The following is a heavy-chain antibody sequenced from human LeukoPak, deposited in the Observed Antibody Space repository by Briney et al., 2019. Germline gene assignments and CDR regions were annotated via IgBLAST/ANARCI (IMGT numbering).Heavy chain of an antibody. CDR2: IYYSGST. CDR1: GGSISSGDYY. Sequence: SQTLSLTCTVSGGSISSGDYYWSWIRQPPGKGLEWIGYIYYSGSTYYNPSLKSRVTISVDTSKNQFSLKLSAVTAADTAVYYCARVVLRLGELSFDYWGQGTLVTVSS. J-gene: IGHJ4*02. V-gene: IGHV4-30-4*01. CDR3: ARVVLRLGELSFDY. D-gene: IGHD3-16*02.